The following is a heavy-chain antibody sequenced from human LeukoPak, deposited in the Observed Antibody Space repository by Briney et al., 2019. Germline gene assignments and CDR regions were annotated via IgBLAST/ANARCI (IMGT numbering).Heavy chain of an antibody. Sequence: ASVKVSCKVSGYTLTELSMHWVRQAPGKGLEWMGGFDPEDGETIYAQKFQGRVTMTEDTSTDTAYMELSSLRSEDTAVYYCATVVMDIAFRIFDPWGQGTLVTVSS. V-gene: IGHV1-24*01. J-gene: IGHJ5*02. CDR1: GYTLTELS. CDR3: ATVVMDIAFRIFDP. CDR2: FDPEDGET. D-gene: IGHD5-12*01.